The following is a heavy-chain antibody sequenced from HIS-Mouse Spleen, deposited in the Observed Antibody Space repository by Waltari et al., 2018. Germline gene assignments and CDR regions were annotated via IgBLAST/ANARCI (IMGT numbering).Heavy chain of an antibody. J-gene: IGHJ4*02. CDR1: GYGLNRYW. CDR2: IYPGDSDT. D-gene: IGHD3-10*01. V-gene: IGHV5-51*01. Sequence: EVQLVQSGAEVKKPGDSLKIACKGSGYGLNRYWIGGVRQMPGKGLEWMGIIYPGDSDTRYSPSFQGQVTISADKSISTAYLQWSSLKASDTAMYYCARQLYGSGSYDYWGQGTLVTVSS. CDR3: ARQLYGSGSYDY.